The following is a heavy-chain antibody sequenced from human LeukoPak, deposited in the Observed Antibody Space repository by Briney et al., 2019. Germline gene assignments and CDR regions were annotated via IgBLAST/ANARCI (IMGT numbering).Heavy chain of an antibody. V-gene: IGHV1-69*04. D-gene: IGHD5-24*01. CDR2: IIPILGIA. CDR3: ARSEMATMRPLDY. J-gene: IGHJ4*02. CDR1: GGTFSSYA. Sequence: ASVKVSCKASGGTFSSYAISWVRQAPGQGLEWIGRIIPILGIANYAQKFQGGVTITADKSTSTAYMELSSLRSEDTAVYYYARSEMATMRPLDYWGQGTLVTVSS.